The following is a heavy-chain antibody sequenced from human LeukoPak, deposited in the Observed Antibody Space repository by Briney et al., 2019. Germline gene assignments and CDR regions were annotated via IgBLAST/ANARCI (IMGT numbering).Heavy chain of an antibody. D-gene: IGHD3-10*01. V-gene: IGHV3-23*01. Sequence: GGSLRLSCAASGFTLSSYAMSWVRQAPGKGLEWVSSISGSAGTTYYPDSVKGRFTISRDNSKNTLYLQANSLRAEDTAVYYCAKSGGSGNSDLDWFDPWGQGTLVTVSS. J-gene: IGHJ5*02. CDR1: GFTLSSYA. CDR3: AKSGGSGNSDLDWFDP. CDR2: ISGSAGTT.